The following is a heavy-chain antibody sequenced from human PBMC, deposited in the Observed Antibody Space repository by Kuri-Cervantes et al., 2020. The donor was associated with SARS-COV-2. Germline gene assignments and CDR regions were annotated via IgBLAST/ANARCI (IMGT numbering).Heavy chain of an antibody. Sequence: GESLKISCAASGFTFSSYGMHWVRQAPGKGLEWGAVISYDGSNKYYADSVKGRFTISRGNSKNTLYLQMNSLRAEDTAVYYCARDQAYFVGVVRRGWVYYYYGMDVWGQGTTVTVSS. CDR2: ISYDGSNK. V-gene: IGHV3-30*03. CDR1: GFTFSSYG. J-gene: IGHJ6*02. D-gene: IGHD3-3*01. CDR3: ARDQAYFVGVVRRGWVYYYYGMDV.